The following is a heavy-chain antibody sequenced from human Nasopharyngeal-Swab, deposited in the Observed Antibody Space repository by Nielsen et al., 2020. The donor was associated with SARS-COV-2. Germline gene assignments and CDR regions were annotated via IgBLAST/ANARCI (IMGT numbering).Heavy chain of an antibody. V-gene: IGHV3-33*01. J-gene: IGHJ5*02. CDR3: ARDRTMVRGEFMIDP. Sequence: GESLKISCAASGFTFSSYGMHWVRQAPGEGLEWVAVIWYDGSNKYYADSVKGRFTISRDNSKNTLYLQMNSLRAEDTAVYYCARDRTMVRGEFMIDPWGQGTLVTVSS. D-gene: IGHD3-10*01. CDR1: GFTFSSYG. CDR2: IWYDGSNK.